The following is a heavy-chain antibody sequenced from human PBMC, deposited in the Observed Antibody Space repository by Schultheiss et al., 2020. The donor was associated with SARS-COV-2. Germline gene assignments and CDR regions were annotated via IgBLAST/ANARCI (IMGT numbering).Heavy chain of an antibody. CDR2: IYYSGST. J-gene: IGHJ4*02. Sequence: SETLSLTCTVSGGSISSYYWSWIRQPPGKGLEWIGYIYYSGSTNYNPSLKSRVTISVDTSKNQFSLKLSSVTAADTAVYYCARVSPTVANGADYWGQGTLVTVSS. CDR1: GGSISSYY. V-gene: IGHV4-59*01. D-gene: IGHD6-19*01. CDR3: ARVSPTVANGADY.